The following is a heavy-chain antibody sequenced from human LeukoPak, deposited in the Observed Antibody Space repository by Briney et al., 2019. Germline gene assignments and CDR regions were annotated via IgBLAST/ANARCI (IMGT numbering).Heavy chain of an antibody. V-gene: IGHV4-34*01. J-gene: IGHJ4*02. CDR1: GGSFSGYY. D-gene: IGHD3-22*01. CDR3: ARQKITTPDY. Sequence: PSETLSLTCAVYGGSFSGYYWSWIRQPPGKGLEWIGEINHSGSTNYNPSLKSRVTISVDTSKNQFSLKLSSVTAADTAVYYCARQKITTPDYWGQGNMVTVSS. CDR2: INHSGST.